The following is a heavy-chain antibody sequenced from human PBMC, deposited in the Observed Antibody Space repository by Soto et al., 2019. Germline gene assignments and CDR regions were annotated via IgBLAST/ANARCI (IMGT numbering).Heavy chain of an antibody. J-gene: IGHJ6*02. D-gene: IGHD3-3*01. Sequence: EESGGGLVKPGGSLRLSCADSGFSFTNAWMNWVRQAPGKGLEWVGRVKSKADGETSQYPDYVKDRFTSSRDDSRNTLYLQMSSLRIDDTGVYFCACGVWSHDYYHAMDVWGRGSKVTVSS. CDR1: GFSFTNAW. CDR3: ACGVWSHDYYHAMDV. V-gene: IGHV3-15*07. CDR2: VKSKADGETS.